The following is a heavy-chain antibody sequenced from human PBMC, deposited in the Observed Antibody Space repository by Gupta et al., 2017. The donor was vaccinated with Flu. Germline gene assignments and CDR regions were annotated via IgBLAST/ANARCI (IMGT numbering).Heavy chain of an antibody. CDR3: ARNRAYDTFDY. CDR1: GFTFSQSW. CDR2: INGDASQK. V-gene: IGHV3-7*01. J-gene: IGHJ4*02. D-gene: IGHD1-1*01. Sequence: EVQLVESGGGLVQPGGSLRLSCAASGFTFSQSWMAWVRQAPGKGLEWGATINGDASQKYYVDSVQGRFTCSRDNAKNSLYLQMNGLRVEDTALYYCARNRAYDTFDYWGQGTVVSVSS.